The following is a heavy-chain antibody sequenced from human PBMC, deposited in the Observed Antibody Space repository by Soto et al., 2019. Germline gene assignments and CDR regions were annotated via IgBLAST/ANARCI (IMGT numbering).Heavy chain of an antibody. CDR1: GFTFSRHW. J-gene: IGHJ4*02. D-gene: IGHD3-16*01. Sequence: EVQLVESGGGLVQPGGSLRLSCAASGFTFSRHWMRWVRQAPGKGLEWVASIKQDGSEKSYVDSVKGRFTISRDNDKNSLYLQRSILRADVTAVYYCARVGTDGRGNDYWGPGTLVTVSS. CDR3: ARVGTDGRGNDY. CDR2: IKQDGSEK. V-gene: IGHV3-7*04.